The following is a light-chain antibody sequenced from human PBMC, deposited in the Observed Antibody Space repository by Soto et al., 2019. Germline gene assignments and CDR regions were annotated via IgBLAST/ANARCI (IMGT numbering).Light chain of an antibody. CDR2: TAA. CDR1: QSVTNN. V-gene: IGKV3-15*01. CDR3: QQYRNWPPNT. Sequence: EIVMTQSPATLSVSPGERATLSCRASQSVTNNLAWYQQKPGQPPRLLMYTAATRAPGVPARFSGSGSGTEFTLTITSLQSEDFAVYYCQQYRNWPPNTFCQGTKLEIK. J-gene: IGKJ2*01.